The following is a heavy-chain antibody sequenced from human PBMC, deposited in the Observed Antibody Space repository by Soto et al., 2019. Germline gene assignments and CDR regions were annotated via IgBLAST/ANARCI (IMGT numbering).Heavy chain of an antibody. Sequence: SAPVTCPASGYTYTSQYVHWARQAPGQGLEWMGIINPSGGSTIYAQRFQGRVTMTRDTSTTTVYMELSSLRSEDTAVYFCATDVMRAYCLDYWGKGTLVTSP. CDR3: ATDVMRAYCLDY. CDR1: GYTYTSQY. D-gene: IGHD2-8*01. V-gene: IGHV1-46*01. J-gene: IGHJ4*02. CDR2: INPSGGST.